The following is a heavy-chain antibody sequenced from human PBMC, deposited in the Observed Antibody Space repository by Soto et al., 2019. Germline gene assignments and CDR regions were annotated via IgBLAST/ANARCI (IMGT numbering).Heavy chain of an antibody. CDR2: IYWHSGPT. J-gene: IGHJ4*02. CDR1: GFTFDDYA. V-gene: IGHV3-9*01. D-gene: IGHD4-17*01. Sequence: VQLVESGGGLVQPGRSLRLSCAASGFTFDDYAMHRVRQAPGKGLEWVSGIYWHSGPTEYADFVKGRFTISRDNAKNYLYRQRNSLSLEDTAGYYCVKDKTLTTSYFVHWGQGTPVTVSS. CDR3: VKDKTLTTSYFVH.